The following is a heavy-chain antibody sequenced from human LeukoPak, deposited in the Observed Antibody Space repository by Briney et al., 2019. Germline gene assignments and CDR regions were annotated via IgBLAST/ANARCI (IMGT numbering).Heavy chain of an antibody. CDR3: ARAYGSGSSYHPDY. CDR1: GYSFTAYY. D-gene: IGHD3-10*01. V-gene: IGHV1-2*02. Sequence: GASVKVSCKASGYSFTAYYMHWVRQAPGQVLEYMGWINPNSGGTNSSQKFQDRVTLTRDTSISTAYMEQSSLTSDDTAVYYCARAYGSGSSYHPDYWGQGTLVTVSS. CDR2: INPNSGGT. J-gene: IGHJ4*02.